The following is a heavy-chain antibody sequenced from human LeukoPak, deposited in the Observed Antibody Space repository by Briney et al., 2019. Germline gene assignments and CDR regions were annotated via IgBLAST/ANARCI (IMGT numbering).Heavy chain of an antibody. CDR2: IIPIFGTA. CDR3: ARDRWYGDLLYYYYMDV. J-gene: IGHJ6*03. D-gene: IGHD4-17*01. Sequence: VASVTVSCQPSRGTFITYAISWVRQAPGQGVEGMGGIIPIFGTANYAQKFQGRVTITEDKSTSTAYMELSSLRSEDTAVYYCARDRWYGDLLYYYYMDVWGKGTTVTVSS. V-gene: IGHV1-69*06. CDR1: RGTFITYA.